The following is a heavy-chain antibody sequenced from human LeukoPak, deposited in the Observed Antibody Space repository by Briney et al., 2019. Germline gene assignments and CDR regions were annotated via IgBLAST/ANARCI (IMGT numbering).Heavy chain of an antibody. D-gene: IGHD3-10*01. Sequence: GGSLRLSCAASGFTFSSYGMHWVRQAPGKGLEWVAVISYDGSNKYYADSVKGRFTISRDNSKNTLYLQMNSLRAEDTAVYYCATERITMVRGAHQGAFDIWGQGTMVTVSS. J-gene: IGHJ3*02. V-gene: IGHV3-30*03. CDR3: ATERITMVRGAHQGAFDI. CDR1: GFTFSSYG. CDR2: ISYDGSNK.